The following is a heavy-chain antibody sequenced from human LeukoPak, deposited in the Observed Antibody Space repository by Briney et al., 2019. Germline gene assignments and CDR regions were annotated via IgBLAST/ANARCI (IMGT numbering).Heavy chain of an antibody. CDR1: GFTVSNYY. CDR2: IYTSGTT. D-gene: IGHD3-10*01. Sequence: PGGSLRLSCAASGFTVSNYYMTWVRQAPGKGLEWVSVIYTSGTTLYADSVKGRFTISRDSSKNTLYLQMNSLRAEDTAVYYCARQTYYLPDWGQGTLVTVSS. CDR3: ARQTYYLPD. J-gene: IGHJ4*02. V-gene: IGHV3-66*04.